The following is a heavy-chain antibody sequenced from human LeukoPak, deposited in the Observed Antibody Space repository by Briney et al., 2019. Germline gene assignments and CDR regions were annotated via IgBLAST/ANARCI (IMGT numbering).Heavy chain of an antibody. CDR2: IGPSGGTT. J-gene: IGHJ4*02. CDR3: ARVAGGGTRLTDD. Sequence: GGSLRLSCAASGFSFSSYAVNWVRQAPGKGLEWVSGIGPSGGTTYYTDSDKGQVTISRDKTKDRLDLKMDNLRVEHTAVYDCARVAGGGTRLTDDWGQGTPVSASS. CDR1: GFSFSSYA. D-gene: IGHD2-15*01. V-gene: IGHV3-23*01.